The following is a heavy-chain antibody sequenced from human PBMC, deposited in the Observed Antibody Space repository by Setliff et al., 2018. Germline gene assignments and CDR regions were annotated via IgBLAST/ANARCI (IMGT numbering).Heavy chain of an antibody. CDR3: ARAIVEATKRGGYFDY. J-gene: IGHJ4*02. V-gene: IGHV3-21*01. CDR1: GFTFSSYA. Sequence: GGSLRLSCAASGFTFSSYAMHWVRQAPGKGLEWVSSISSSSNYIYYADSVKGRFTISRDNAKNSLYLQMNSLRAEDTAVYYCARAIVEATKRGGYFDYWGQGTLVTVSS. CDR2: ISSSSNYI. D-gene: IGHD1-26*01.